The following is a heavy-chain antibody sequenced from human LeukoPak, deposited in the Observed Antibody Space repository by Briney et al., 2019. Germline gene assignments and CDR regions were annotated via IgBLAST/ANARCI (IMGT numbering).Heavy chain of an antibody. V-gene: IGHV4-59*01. CDR1: GGSISNYY. J-gene: IGHJ4*02. CDR2: IYYSGST. Sequence: PSETLSLTCTVSGGSISNYYWIWSRQPPGKGLEWIGYIYYSGSTKYNPSLKSRVTISVDTSKNQFSLKLNSVTAADTAVYYCARGVGDSSGYYYSGFDYCGQGTLVTVSS. CDR3: ARGVGDSSGYYYSGFDY. D-gene: IGHD3-22*01.